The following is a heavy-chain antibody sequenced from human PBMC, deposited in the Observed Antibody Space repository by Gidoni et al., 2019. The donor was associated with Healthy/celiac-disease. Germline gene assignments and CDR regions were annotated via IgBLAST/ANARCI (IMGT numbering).Heavy chain of an antibody. Sequence: GSLRLSCAASGFTFSSYSMNWVRQAPGKGLEWVSSISSSSSYIYYADSVKGRFTISRDNAKNSLYLQMNSLRAEDTAVYYCARVSGIAAAVNWFDPWGQGTLVTVSS. V-gene: IGHV3-21*01. CDR1: GFTFSSYS. CDR2: ISSSSSYI. J-gene: IGHJ5*02. D-gene: IGHD6-13*01. CDR3: ARVSGIAAAVNWFDP.